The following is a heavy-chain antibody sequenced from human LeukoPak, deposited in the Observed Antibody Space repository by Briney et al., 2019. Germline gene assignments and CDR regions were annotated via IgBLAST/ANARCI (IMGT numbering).Heavy chain of an antibody. D-gene: IGHD3-22*01. CDR2: IYYSGST. J-gene: IGHJ4*02. CDR1: GGSFSGYY. V-gene: IGHV4-59*08. CDR3: ARHRGYYDSSGYLDY. Sequence: SETLSLTCAVYGGSFSGYYWSWIRQPPGKGLEWIGYIYYSGSTNYNPSLKSRVTISVDTSKNQFSLKLSSVTAADTAVYYCARHRGYYDSSGYLDYWGQGTLVTVSS.